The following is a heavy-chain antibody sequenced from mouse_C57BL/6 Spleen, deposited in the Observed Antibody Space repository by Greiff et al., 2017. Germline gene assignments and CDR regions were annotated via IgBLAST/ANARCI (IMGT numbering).Heavy chain of an antibody. V-gene: IGHV1-52*01. J-gene: IGHJ4*01. D-gene: IGHD1-1*01. CDR1: GYTFTSYW. CDR3: ATSSYTSMDY. CDR2: IDPSDSET. Sequence: QVQLQQPGAELVRPGSSVKLSCKASGYTFTSYWMHWVKQRPIQGLEWIGNIDPSDSETHYNQKFKDKATLTVDKSSSTAYMQLSSLTSEDSAVYYCATSSYTSMDYWGQGTSVTVSS.